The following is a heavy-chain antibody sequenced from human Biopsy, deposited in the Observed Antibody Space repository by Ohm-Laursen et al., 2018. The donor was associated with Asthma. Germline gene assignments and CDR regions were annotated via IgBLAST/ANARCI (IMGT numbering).Heavy chain of an antibody. CDR3: ARTYYDFLTGQVKDVFGV. J-gene: IGHJ3*01. CDR1: GYNFISFA. Sequence: GALVKVSCKPSGYNFISFAIHWVRQAPGQRLEWMGWVNTGNGDTKYSQKFQGRVTITRDTSASTACMELRSLRSEDTATYYCARTYYDFLTGQVKDVFGVWGQGTMVTVSS. D-gene: IGHD3-9*01. V-gene: IGHV1-3*04. CDR2: VNTGNGDT.